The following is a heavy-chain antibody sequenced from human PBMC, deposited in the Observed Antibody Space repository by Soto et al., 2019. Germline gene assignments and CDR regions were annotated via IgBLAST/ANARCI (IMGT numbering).Heavy chain of an antibody. Sequence: GGSLRLSCAASGFTFSSYGMHWVRQAPGKGLEWVAVISYDGSNKYYADSVKGRFTISRDNSKNTLYLQMNRLRAEDTAVYYCVIDRATGCMFSTIFGVVPYYYYGMDVWGQGTTVTVSS. CDR1: GFTFSSYG. D-gene: IGHD3-3*01. V-gene: IGHV3-30*03. J-gene: IGHJ6*02. CDR3: VIDRATGCMFSTIFGVVPYYYYGMDV. CDR2: ISYDGSNK.